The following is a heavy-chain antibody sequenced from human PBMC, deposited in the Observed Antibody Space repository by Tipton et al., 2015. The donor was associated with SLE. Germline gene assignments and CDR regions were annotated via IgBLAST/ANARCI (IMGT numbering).Heavy chain of an antibody. CDR1: GGSTNSYY. CDR2: IYDSGST. CDR3: ARAGYSGSYYGYYYYGMDV. J-gene: IGHJ6*02. Sequence: TLSLTCTVSGGSTNSYYWTWIRQPPGKGLEWIGRIYDSGSTNYNPSLKSRVTISVDTSKNQFSLKLSSVTAADTAVYYCARAGYSGSYYGYYYYGMDVWGQGTTVTVSS. V-gene: IGHV4-59*01. D-gene: IGHD1-26*01.